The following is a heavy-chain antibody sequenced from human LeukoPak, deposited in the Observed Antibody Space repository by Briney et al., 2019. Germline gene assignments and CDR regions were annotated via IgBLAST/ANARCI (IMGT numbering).Heavy chain of an antibody. CDR1: GFTFSAFW. Sequence: GGSLRLSCAASGFTFSAFWMHWVRQAPGKGLVWVSRINSDGSSTTYADSVKGRFTVSRDNAKNTLYLQMDSLRAEDTAVYYCVSFYETYWGRGTLVTVSS. CDR2: INSDGSST. V-gene: IGHV3-74*01. CDR3: VSFYETY. D-gene: IGHD2/OR15-2a*01. J-gene: IGHJ4*02.